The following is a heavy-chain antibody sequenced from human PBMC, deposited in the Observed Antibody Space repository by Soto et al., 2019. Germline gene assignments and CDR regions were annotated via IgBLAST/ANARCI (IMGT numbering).Heavy chain of an antibody. J-gene: IGHJ2*01. CDR2: IIPIFGTA. Sequence: SVKVSCKASGGTFSSYAISWVRQAPGQGLEWMGGIIPIFGTANYAQKFQGRVTITADESTSTAYMELSSLRSEDTAVYYCARESGGGYPRWYFDLWGRGTLVTVSS. CDR3: ARESGGGYPRWYFDL. CDR1: GGTFSSYA. V-gene: IGHV1-69*13. D-gene: IGHD1-26*01.